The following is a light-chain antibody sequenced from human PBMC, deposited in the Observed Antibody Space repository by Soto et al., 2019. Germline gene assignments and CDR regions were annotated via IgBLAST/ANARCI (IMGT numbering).Light chain of an antibody. Sequence: QSVLTQPASVSGAPGQSITISFPGTSSEVGGYNYVSWYQHHPGKAPKLMIYDVSNRPSGVSNRFSGSKSGNTASLTISGLQPEDEADNYCSSYTTSNTRQIVFGTGTKVTVL. J-gene: IGLJ1*01. CDR3: SSYTTSNTRQIV. V-gene: IGLV2-14*03. CDR1: SSEVGGYNY. CDR2: DVS.